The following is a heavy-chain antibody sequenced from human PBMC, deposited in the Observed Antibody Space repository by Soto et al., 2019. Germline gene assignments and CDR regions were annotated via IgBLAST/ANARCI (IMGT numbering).Heavy chain of an antibody. D-gene: IGHD3-10*01. CDR3: ARERGKFRGGNNWFDP. CDR2: ISNDGVNK. CDR1: GFAFSSYA. J-gene: IGHJ5*02. Sequence: QVELVESGGGVVQPGRSLRLSCAASGFAFSSYAMHWVRQAPGKGLEWVAVISNDGVNKYYADSVKGRFAISRDNSKNALSLQVNSLRPEDTAVYYCARERGKFRGGNNWFDPWGQGTLVTVSS. V-gene: IGHV3-30*09.